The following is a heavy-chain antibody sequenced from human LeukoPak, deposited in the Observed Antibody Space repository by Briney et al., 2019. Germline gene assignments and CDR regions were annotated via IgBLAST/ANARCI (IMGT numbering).Heavy chain of an antibody. J-gene: IGHJ4*02. Sequence: PGGSLRLSCAASGFTFSSYSMNWVRQAPGKGPEWVSSISSGSSYMYYADSVKGRFTISRDNANNSLYLQMNSLRAEDTAVYYCARKDSPKHHIDYWGQGTLVTVSS. CDR3: ARKDSPKHHIDY. CDR2: ISSGSSYM. D-gene: IGHD2-15*01. V-gene: IGHV3-21*01. CDR1: GFTFSSYS.